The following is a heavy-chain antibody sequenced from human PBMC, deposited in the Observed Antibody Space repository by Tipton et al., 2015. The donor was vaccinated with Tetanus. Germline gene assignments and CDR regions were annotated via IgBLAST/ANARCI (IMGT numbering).Heavy chain of an antibody. V-gene: IGHV4-31*03. CDR3: ARDQARGARGWNYFDY. Sequence: TLSLTCTVSGGSVSSGAYCWSWIRQHPGKGLESIGCISSRGSTYYNPSLTSRVSISVDTSKNQFSLKLTSVTAADTAIYYCARDQARGARGWNYFDYWGQGTLVTVSS. CDR2: ISSRGST. J-gene: IGHJ4*02. CDR1: GGSVSSGAYC. D-gene: IGHD1-26*01.